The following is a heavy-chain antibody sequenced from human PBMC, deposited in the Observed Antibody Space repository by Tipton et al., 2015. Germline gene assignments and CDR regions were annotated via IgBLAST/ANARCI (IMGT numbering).Heavy chain of an antibody. CDR3: ARGRGMRLLDS. V-gene: IGHV4-4*02. J-gene: IGHJ4*02. CDR2: INHSGTT. CDR1: GDSISNNKW. D-gene: IGHD4-11*01. Sequence: TPSLSCEVSGDSISNNKWWTWVRQPPGKGPEWIGEINHSGTTNYSPSLKSRVTISVDESKNEFSLRLNSVTVADTAVYYCARGRGMRLLDSWGQGTLVTVST.